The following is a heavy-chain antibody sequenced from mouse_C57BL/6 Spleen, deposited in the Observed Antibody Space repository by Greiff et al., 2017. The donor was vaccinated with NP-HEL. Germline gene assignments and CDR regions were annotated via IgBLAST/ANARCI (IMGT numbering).Heavy chain of an antibody. CDR3: ARPIWLRRGDYAMDY. D-gene: IGHD2-2*01. CDR1: GYTFTDYY. J-gene: IGHJ4*01. Sequence: EVQLQQSGPELVKPGASVKISCKASGYTFTDYYMNWVKQSHGKSLEWIGDINPNNGGTSYNQKFKGKATLTVDKSSSTAYMELRSLTSEDSAVYYCARPIWLRRGDYAMDYWGQGTSVTVSS. V-gene: IGHV1-26*01. CDR2: INPNNGGT.